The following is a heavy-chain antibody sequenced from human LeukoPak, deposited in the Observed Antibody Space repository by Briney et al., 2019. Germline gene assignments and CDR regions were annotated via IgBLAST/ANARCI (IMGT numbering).Heavy chain of an antibody. Sequence: SETLSLTCTVSGGSISSSSYYWGWIRQPPGKGLEWIGSIYYSGSTYYNPSLKSRVTISVDTSKNQFSLKLSSVTAADTAVYYCARGLRGPGPDYWGQGTLVTVSS. CDR2: IYYSGST. CDR3: ARGLRGPGPDY. CDR1: GGSISSSSYY. J-gene: IGHJ4*02. D-gene: IGHD4-17*01. V-gene: IGHV4-39*07.